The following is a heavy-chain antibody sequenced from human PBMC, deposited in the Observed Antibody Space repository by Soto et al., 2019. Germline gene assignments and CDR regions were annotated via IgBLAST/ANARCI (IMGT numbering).Heavy chain of an antibody. CDR3: AGGWSSLTSLDL. J-gene: IGHJ4*01. V-gene: IGHV1-69*08. CDR2: VIPSLRGV. D-gene: IGHD2-15*01. Sequence: QVQLVQSGAEMKKPGSSVKVSCQVSGGSFNRYSIHWMRQEPGQGVEWMGRVIPSLRGVNHAQRLQGRISINADTSTNTAYMELTSLGFDDTAIDYCAGGWSSLTSLDLWGQGTRVSVSS. CDR1: GGSFNRYS.